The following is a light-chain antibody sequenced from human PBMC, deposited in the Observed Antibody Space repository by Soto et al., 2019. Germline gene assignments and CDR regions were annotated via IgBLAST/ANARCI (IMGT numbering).Light chain of an antibody. Sequence: QSALTQPASVSGSPGQSITIPCTGTSSDVGGYNYVSWYQHHPGKAPKLMIYEVSNRPSGVSNRFSGSKSGNTASLTISGLQAEDEADYYCSSYTSRSIPVVFGGGTKLTVL. CDR1: SSDVGGYNY. J-gene: IGLJ2*01. CDR2: EVS. CDR3: SSYTSRSIPVV. V-gene: IGLV2-14*01.